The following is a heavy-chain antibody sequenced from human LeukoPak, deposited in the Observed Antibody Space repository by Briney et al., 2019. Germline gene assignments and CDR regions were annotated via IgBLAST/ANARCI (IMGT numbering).Heavy chain of an antibody. CDR1: GGSISSGSYY. D-gene: IGHD3-16*01. CDR2: IYTSGST. CDR3: ARTGNWGAFDI. V-gene: IGHV4-61*02. Sequence: PSQTLSLTCTVSGGSISSGSYYWRWIRQPAGKGLEWIGRIYTSGSTNYNPSLKSRFTISVDTSKNQFSLKLSSVTAADTAVYYCARTGNWGAFDIWGQGTMVTVSS. J-gene: IGHJ3*02.